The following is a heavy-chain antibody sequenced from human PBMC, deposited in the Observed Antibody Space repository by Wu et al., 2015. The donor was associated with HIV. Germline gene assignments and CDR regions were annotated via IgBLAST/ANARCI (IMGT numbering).Heavy chain of an antibody. Sequence: QVQLVQSGAEVRKPGSSLSVSCKTSEDTFNKYEITWLRQAPGQGLEWMGRIIPAFGTTTYAQKFQDRVRITADASTTTAYMELNSLRYDDTAVYYCARPRTTDLEVVSAVRRAQDGFDIWGQGTMVAVSS. V-gene: IGHV1-69*13. D-gene: IGHD2-2*01. J-gene: IGHJ3*02. CDR3: ARPRTTDLEVVSAVRRAQDGFDI. CDR2: IIPAFGTT. CDR1: EDTFNKYE.